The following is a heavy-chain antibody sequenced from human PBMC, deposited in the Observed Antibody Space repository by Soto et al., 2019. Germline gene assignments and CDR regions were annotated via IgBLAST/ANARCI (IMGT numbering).Heavy chain of an antibody. V-gene: IGHV3-23*01. D-gene: IGHD4-17*01. CDR3: ATYGQHLMDY. CDR2: IGSGGDGI. CDR1: GLTFSNYA. Sequence: EVQLLESGGGLVQPGGSLRLSCAASGLTFSNYAMKWVRQAPGKGLEWVSVIGSGGDGIHYADSVEGRFTISRDDSKNTVNLQMNSLRADDTAVYYCATYGQHLMDYWGQGTLVTVSS. J-gene: IGHJ4*02.